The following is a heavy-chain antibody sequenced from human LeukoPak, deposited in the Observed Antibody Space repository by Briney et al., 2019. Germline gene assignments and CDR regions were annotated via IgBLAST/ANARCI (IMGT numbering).Heavy chain of an antibody. CDR3: ASYSSGWNYAFDI. D-gene: IGHD6-19*01. V-gene: IGHV3-66*01. CDR1: GFTFSSYS. J-gene: IGHJ3*02. CDR2: IYAGGST. Sequence: GGSLRLSCAASGFTFSSYSMNWVRQAPGKGLEWVSVIYAGGSTYYADSVKGRFTISRDNSKNTLYLQMNSLRAEDTAVYYCASYSSGWNYAFDIWGQGTMVTVSS.